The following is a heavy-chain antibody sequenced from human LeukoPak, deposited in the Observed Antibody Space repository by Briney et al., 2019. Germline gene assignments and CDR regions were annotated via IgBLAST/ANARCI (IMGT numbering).Heavy chain of an antibody. CDR2: INPNSGGT. J-gene: IGHJ4*02. CDR1: GGTFSSYA. CDR3: AREDSSSWYTYFVY. V-gene: IGHV1-2*02. Sequence: ASVKVSCKASGGTFSSYAISWVRQAPGQGLEWMGWINPNSGGTNYAQKFQGRVTMTRGTSISTAYMELSRLRSDDTAVYYCAREDSSSWYTYFVYWGQGTLVTVSS. D-gene: IGHD6-13*01.